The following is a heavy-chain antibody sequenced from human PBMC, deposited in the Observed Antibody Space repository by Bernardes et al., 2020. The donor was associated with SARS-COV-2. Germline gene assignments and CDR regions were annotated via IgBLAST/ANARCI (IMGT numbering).Heavy chain of an antibody. D-gene: IGHD1-7*01. J-gene: IGHJ4*02. CDR3: TRGTGNYYFDF. CDR2: IDTDGTTT. Sequence: GGSLRLSCAASGFTFSSYWIHWVRQIPGKGLVWVSRIDTDGTTTSYADSVKGRFTISRDNGKNTVYLQMNSLRAEDTAVYYCTRGTGNYYFDFWGQGILVTVSS. CDR1: GFTFSSYW. V-gene: IGHV3-74*01.